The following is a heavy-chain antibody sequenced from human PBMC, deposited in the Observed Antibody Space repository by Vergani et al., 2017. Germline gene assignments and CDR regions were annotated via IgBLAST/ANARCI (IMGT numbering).Heavy chain of an antibody. CDR1: GFTFNHYA. V-gene: IGHV3-23*01. J-gene: IGHJ6*02. CDR3: AKANPRNSGYDYLYYYHAMDV. CDR2: ISGSGGST. D-gene: IGHD5-12*01. Sequence: EVQLLESGGDLVQPGGSLRLSCAASGFTFNHYAMNWVRQAPGKGLEWVSGISGSGGSTYYAGSVKGRFTISRDSSTNTLYLQMNSLSAGDTAVYYCAKANPRNSGYDYLYYYHAMDVWCQGTTVTVSS.